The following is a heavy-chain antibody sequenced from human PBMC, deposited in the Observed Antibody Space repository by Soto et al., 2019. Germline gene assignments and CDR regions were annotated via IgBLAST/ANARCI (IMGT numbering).Heavy chain of an antibody. CDR2: LGAADDP. V-gene: IGHV3-13*05. D-gene: IGHD2-15*01. J-gene: IGHJ6*02. CDR3: ARAYSGRLPRRADYYYAMDV. Sequence: EVQVVESGGGVVEPGGSLRLSCAASGFTLSAYGMHWVRQAEGKGLEWVSALGAADDPYYLVSVKGRFTISRENAKNSLYLQMNNLRAGDTAVYYCARAYSGRLPRRADYYYAMDVWGQGTTVTVSS. CDR1: GFTLSAYG.